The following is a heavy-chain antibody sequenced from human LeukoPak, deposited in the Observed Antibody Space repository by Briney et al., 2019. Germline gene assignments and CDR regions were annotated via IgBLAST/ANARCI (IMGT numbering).Heavy chain of an antibody. J-gene: IGHJ4*02. CDR2: INPNSGGT. CDR1: GYTFTGYY. D-gene: IGHD3-22*01. V-gene: IGHV1-2*02. CDR3: ARDFLNYYDSSGPGDVDY. Sequence: PQASVKVSCKASGYTFTGYYMHWVRQAPGQGLEWMGWINPNSGGTNYAQKFQGRVTMTRDTSISTAYMELSRLRSDDTAVYYCARDFLNYYDSSGPGDVDYWGQGTLVTVSS.